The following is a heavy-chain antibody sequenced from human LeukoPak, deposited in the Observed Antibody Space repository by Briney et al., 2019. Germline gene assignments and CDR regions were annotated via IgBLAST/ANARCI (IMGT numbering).Heavy chain of an antibody. CDR3: ARHGYGSSGYIDY. Sequence: GASVKVSCKASGGTFSSYAISWVRQAPGQGLEWMGRIIPILGIANYAQKFQGRVTITADKSTSTAYMELSSLRSEDTAVYYCARHGYGSSGYIDYWGQGTLVTVSS. J-gene: IGHJ4*02. CDR2: IIPILGIA. V-gene: IGHV1-69*04. CDR1: GGTFSSYA. D-gene: IGHD3-22*01.